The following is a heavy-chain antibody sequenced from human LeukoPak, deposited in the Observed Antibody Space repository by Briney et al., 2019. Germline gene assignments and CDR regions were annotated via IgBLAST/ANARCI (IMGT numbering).Heavy chain of an antibody. D-gene: IGHD6-13*01. CDR3: AREPTYSSSWYTSCDY. Sequence: GGSLRLSCAASGFTFSSYGMNWVRRAPGKGLEWVSGISGDAGRTYYADSVKGRFTIYRDNSKNSLYLQMNSLRAEDTAVYYCAREPTYSSSWYTSCDYWGQGTLVTVSS. CDR2: ISGDAGRT. J-gene: IGHJ4*02. CDR1: GFTFSSYG. V-gene: IGHV3-23*01.